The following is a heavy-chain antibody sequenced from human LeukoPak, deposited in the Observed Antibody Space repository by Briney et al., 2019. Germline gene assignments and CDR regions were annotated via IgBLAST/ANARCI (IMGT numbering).Heavy chain of an antibody. CDR3: ARQGITIFGVVTEFDP. CDR1: GYSFTSYW. V-gene: IGHV5-51*01. D-gene: IGHD3-3*01. J-gene: IGHJ5*02. Sequence: GESPKISCKGSGYSFTSYWIGWVRQMPGKGLEWMGIIYPGDSDTRYSPSFQGQVTISADKSISTAYLQWSSLKASDTAMYYCARQGITIFGVVTEFDPWGQGTLVTVSS. CDR2: IYPGDSDT.